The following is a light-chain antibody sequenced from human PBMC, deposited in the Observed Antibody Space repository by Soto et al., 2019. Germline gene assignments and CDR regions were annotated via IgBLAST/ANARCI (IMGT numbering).Light chain of an antibody. CDR3: TSTSTKYFVIL. J-gene: IGLJ2*01. CDR1: SSAIGHADR. CDR2: EVN. Sequence: QSVLTQPPSVSGSPGQSVTISCTGTSSAIGHADRVSWYQQSPGTAPKLMIYEVNNRPSGVPDRFSGSKSGNTASLTISGLQPEDEADYYCTSTSTKYFVILFGGGTKVTVL. V-gene: IGLV2-18*02.